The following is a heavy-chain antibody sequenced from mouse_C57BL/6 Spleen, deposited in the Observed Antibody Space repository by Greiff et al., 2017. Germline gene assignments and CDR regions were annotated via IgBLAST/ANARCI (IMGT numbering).Heavy chain of an antibody. J-gene: IGHJ4*01. CDR3: ARSPLLLRSYYYAMDY. Sequence: DVMLVESGGGLVKPGGSLKLSCAASGFTFSDYGMHWVRQAPEKGLEWVAYISSGSSTLYYADTVKGRFTISRDNAKNTLFLQMTSLRSEDTAMYYCARSPLLLRSYYYAMDYWGQGTSVTVSS. CDR2: ISSGSSTL. D-gene: IGHD1-1*01. V-gene: IGHV5-17*01. CDR1: GFTFSDYG.